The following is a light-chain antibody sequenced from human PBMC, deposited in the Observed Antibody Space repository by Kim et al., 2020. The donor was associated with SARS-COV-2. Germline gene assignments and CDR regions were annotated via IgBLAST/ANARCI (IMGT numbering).Light chain of an antibody. Sequence: DIQMTQSPSSVSASVGDRVTITCRASQDIGTWLAWYQQKPGKAPKLLIFAASTLQSVVPSRFSGSGSGTDFTLTISSLQAEDFATYSCQQANSFPLTFGGGTKLEI. CDR2: AAS. V-gene: IGKV1-12*01. J-gene: IGKJ4*01. CDR1: QDIGTW. CDR3: QQANSFPLT.